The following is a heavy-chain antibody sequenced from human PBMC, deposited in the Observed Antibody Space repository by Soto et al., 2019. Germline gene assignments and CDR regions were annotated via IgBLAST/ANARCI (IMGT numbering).Heavy chain of an antibody. V-gene: IGHV1-69*01. CDR1: GGTFSSYA. J-gene: IGHJ5*02. Sequence: QVQLVQSGAEVKKPGSTVKVSCKASGGTFSSYAISWVRQAPGQGLEWMGGIIPIFGTANYAQKFQGRVTITADESTSTAYMELSSLRSEDTAVYYCARGRVGASQPWYWFDPWGQGTLVTVSS. CDR2: IIPIFGTA. CDR3: ARGRVGASQPWYWFDP. D-gene: IGHD1-26*01.